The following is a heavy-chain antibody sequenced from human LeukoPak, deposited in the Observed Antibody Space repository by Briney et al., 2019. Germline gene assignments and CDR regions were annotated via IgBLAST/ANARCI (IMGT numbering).Heavy chain of an antibody. Sequence: SETLSLTCTVSGGSISSSSYYWGWHRQPPGQELEWVGSNYYSESTYHNPSLKSRVTISVDTSKNQFSLKLSSVTAADTAVYYCARHGNCYYYFDYWGQGTLVTVSS. J-gene: IGHJ4*02. CDR3: ARHGNCYYYFDY. CDR1: GGSISSSSYY. V-gene: IGHV4-39*01. CDR2: NYYSEST. D-gene: IGHD3-10*01.